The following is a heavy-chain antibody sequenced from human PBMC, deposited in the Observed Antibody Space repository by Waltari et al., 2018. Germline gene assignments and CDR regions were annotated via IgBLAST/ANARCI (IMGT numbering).Heavy chain of an antibody. J-gene: IGHJ6*02. CDR2: ISSSGSTI. CDR3: AREKKTSTYYDFWSGLPTPYGMDV. D-gene: IGHD3-3*01. CDR1: GFTFSSYE. V-gene: IGHV3-48*03. Sequence: EVQLVESGGGLVQPGGSLRLSCAASGFTFSSYEMNWVRQAPGKGLAGVSYISSSGSTIYYADSVKGRFTISRDNAKNSLYLQMNSLRAEDTAVYYCAREKKTSTYYDFWSGLPTPYGMDVWGQGTTVTVSS.